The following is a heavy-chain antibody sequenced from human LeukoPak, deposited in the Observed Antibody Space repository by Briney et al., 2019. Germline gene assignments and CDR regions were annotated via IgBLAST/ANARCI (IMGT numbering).Heavy chain of an antibody. V-gene: IGHV4-39*07. CDR2: IYYSGST. Sequence: PSETLSLTCTVSGGSISSSSYYWGWIRQPPGKGLEWIGSIYYSGSTYYNPSLKSRVTISVDTSKNQFSLKLSSVTAADTAVYYCATIGNCNNTSCAFFDYWGQGTLVTVSS. CDR1: GGSISSSSYY. J-gene: IGHJ4*02. CDR3: ATIGNCNNTSCAFFDY. D-gene: IGHD2-2*01.